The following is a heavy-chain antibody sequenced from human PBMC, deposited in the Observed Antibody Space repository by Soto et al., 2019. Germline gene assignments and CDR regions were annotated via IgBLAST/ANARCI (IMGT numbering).Heavy chain of an antibody. CDR2: IYYSGST. CDR3: AGSRDSKLLFDY. D-gene: IGHD3-10*01. Sequence: SETLSLTCTVSGGSISSYYWSWIRQPPGKGLEWIGYIYYSGSTNYNPSLKSRVTISVDTSKNQFSLKLSSVTAADTAVYYCAGSRDSKLLFDYWGQGTLVTVSS. CDR1: GGSISSYY. J-gene: IGHJ4*02. V-gene: IGHV4-59*01.